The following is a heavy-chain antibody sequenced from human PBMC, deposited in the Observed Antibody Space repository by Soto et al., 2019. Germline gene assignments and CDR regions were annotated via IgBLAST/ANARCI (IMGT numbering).Heavy chain of an antibody. CDR2: IFSSGST. Sequence: SETLSLTCTVSGGSINTFYWSWVRQPAGKGLEWIGRIFSSGSTSFNPSLESRVAMSVDTSKNHFSLNLSSVTAADMTVYYCAREGSYSAYNFAHGIQLWSFDFWGQGALVTVS. CDR3: AREGSYSAYNFAHGIQLWSFDF. CDR1: GGSINTFY. D-gene: IGHD5-12*01. J-gene: IGHJ4*02. V-gene: IGHV4-4*07.